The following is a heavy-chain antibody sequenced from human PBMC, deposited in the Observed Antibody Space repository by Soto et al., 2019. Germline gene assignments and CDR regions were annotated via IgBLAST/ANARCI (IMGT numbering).Heavy chain of an antibody. J-gene: IGHJ4*02. D-gene: IGHD3-3*01. V-gene: IGHV1-69*12. CDR3: ARVGYDFWSGPFDY. CDR2: IIPIFGTA. Sequence: QVQLVQSGAEVKKPGSSVKVSCKASGGTFSSYAISWVRQAPGQGLEWMGGIIPIFGTANYAQKFQGRVTIPAGESTSTAYMELSRLRSEDTAVYYCARVGYDFWSGPFDYWGQGTLVTVSS. CDR1: GGTFSSYA.